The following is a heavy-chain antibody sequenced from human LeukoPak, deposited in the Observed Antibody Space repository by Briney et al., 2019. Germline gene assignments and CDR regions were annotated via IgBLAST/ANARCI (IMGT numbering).Heavy chain of an antibody. V-gene: IGHV4-4*07. CDR3: ARDRSSSYTRDWFDP. D-gene: IGHD6-13*01. CDR2: IYNSESI. CDR1: GGSINGYY. J-gene: IGHJ5*02. Sequence: SXTLSLTCTVSGGSINGYYWSWIRQPAGKGLEWIGRIYNSESINYNPSLKSRVTISIDTSKSQFSLKLNSVTAADTAVYYCARDRSSSYTRDWFDPWGQGALVTVSS.